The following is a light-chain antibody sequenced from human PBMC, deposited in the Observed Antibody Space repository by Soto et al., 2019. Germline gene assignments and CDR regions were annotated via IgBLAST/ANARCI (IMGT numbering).Light chain of an antibody. CDR2: GAS. Sequence: ESMLTQSPGTLSLSPGERATLSCRASQSVSTRYFAWYQQNPGQAPRLLIYGASIRAAGIPDRFSGSGSGTHFSVTIIRLEPEGFAVYYCHQFGSSPLAFTFGQGTKLEI. J-gene: IGKJ2*01. CDR1: QSVSTRY. CDR3: HQFGSSPLAFT. V-gene: IGKV3-20*01.